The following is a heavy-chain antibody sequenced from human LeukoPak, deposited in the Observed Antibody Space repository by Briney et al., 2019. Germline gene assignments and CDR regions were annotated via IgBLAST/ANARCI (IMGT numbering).Heavy chain of an antibody. CDR3: ARVRAMVRGVIITNAFDI. Sequence: LVKVSCKASGGTFSSYAISWVRQAPGQGLEWMGRIIPILGIANYAQKFQGRVTITADKSTSTAYMELSSLRSEDTAVYYCARVRAMVRGVIITNAFDIWGQGTMVTVSS. CDR1: GGTFSSYA. J-gene: IGHJ3*02. D-gene: IGHD3-10*01. V-gene: IGHV1-69*04. CDR2: IIPILGIA.